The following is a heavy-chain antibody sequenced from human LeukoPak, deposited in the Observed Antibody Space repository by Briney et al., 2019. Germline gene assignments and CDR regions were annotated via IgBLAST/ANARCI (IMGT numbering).Heavy chain of an antibody. J-gene: IGHJ4*02. D-gene: IGHD3-9*01. CDR3: ARAPHYDILTGYYMPYYFDY. CDR2: ISSSSSYI. V-gene: IGHV3-21*01. CDR1: GFTFSSYS. Sequence: GGSLRLSCAASGFTFSSYSMNWVRQAPGKGLEWVSSISSSSSYIYYADSVKGRFTISRDNAKNSLYLQMNSLRAEDTAVYYCARAPHYDILTGYYMPYYFDYWGQGTLVTVSS.